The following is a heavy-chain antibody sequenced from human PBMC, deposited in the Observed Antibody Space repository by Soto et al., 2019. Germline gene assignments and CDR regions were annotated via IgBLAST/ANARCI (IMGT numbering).Heavy chain of an antibody. J-gene: IGHJ5*02. Sequence: QVPLVQSGAEVKKPGASVKVSCKVSGYTLNEVAMHWVRQAPGKGLEWLGGFDPDEAETIYAQHFQGRVTMTEDTTTGPGYMELSSLRSEDTGLYFFTTYHGDYNFDHWGQGTLVTVSS. V-gene: IGHV1-24*01. CDR1: GYTLNEVA. D-gene: IGHD4-17*01. CDR3: TTYHGDYNFDH. CDR2: FDPDEAET.